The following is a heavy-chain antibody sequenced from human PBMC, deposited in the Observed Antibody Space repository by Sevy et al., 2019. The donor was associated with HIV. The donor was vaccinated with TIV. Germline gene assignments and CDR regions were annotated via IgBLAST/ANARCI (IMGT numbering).Heavy chain of an antibody. D-gene: IGHD3-10*01. CDR2: IYDSGST. CDR1: GGSISGYY. Sequence: SETLSLTCSVSGGSISGYYWSWIRQPPGKGLEWIGYIYDSGSTIYNPSLNSRVTISVDTAKTQFSLKLTSVTAADTAVYYCARRGQLANSYYGMDVWGQGTTVTVSS. CDR3: ARRGQLANSYYGMDV. V-gene: IGHV4-59*12. J-gene: IGHJ6*02.